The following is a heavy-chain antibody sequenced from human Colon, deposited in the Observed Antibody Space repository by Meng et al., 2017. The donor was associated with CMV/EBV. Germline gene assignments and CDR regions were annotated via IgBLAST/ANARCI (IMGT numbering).Heavy chain of an antibody. Sequence: QVQLIHAGTEVKKPGDSVKVSCKTSGYTFTAKHLHWVRHAPGQGLEWMGWIYPQNGGTYFAQKFQGRVTMTSDTSISTAYMELSSLTSDDTAIYYCIKEDWYFDFWGQGTLVTVSS. CDR1: GYTFTAKH. V-gene: IGHV1-2*02. J-gene: IGHJ4*02. D-gene: IGHD2-21*01. CDR2: IYPQNGGT. CDR3: IKEDWYFDF.